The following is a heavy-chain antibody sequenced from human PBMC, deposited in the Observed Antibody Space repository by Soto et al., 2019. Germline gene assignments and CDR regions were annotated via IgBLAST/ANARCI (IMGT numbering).Heavy chain of an antibody. CDR3: ARWKKIYGSGSYGVDY. J-gene: IGHJ4*02. CDR1: GFTFSSYS. D-gene: IGHD3-10*01. CDR2: ISSSSSYI. V-gene: IGHV3-21*01. Sequence: EVQLVESGGGLVKPGGSLRLSCAASGFTFSSYSMNWVRQAPGKGLEWVSSISSSSSYIYYADSVKGRFTISRDNAKNSLYLQMNSQRAEDTAVYYCARWKKIYGSGSYGVDYWGQGTLVTVSS.